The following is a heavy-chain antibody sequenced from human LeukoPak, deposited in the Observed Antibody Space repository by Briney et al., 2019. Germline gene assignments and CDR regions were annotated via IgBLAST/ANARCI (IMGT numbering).Heavy chain of an antibody. J-gene: IGHJ5*02. Sequence: SETLSLTCTVSGGSISSYYWSWIRQPAGKGLEWIGRIYTSGSTNYNPSLKSRVTMSVDTSKNQFSLKLSSVTAADTAVYYCARGGGRYCSGGSCPRNNPLLIGWFDPWGQGTLVTVSS. D-gene: IGHD2-15*01. CDR3: ARGGGRYCSGGSCPRNNPLLIGWFDP. V-gene: IGHV4-4*07. CDR2: IYTSGST. CDR1: GGSISSYY.